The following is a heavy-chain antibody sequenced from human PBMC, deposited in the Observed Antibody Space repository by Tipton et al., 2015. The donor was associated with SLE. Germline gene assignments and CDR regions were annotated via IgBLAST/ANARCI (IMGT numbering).Heavy chain of an antibody. D-gene: IGHD2-15*01. J-gene: IGHJ5*02. CDR2: IYYSGST. V-gene: IGHV4-59*12. CDR3: ARDIDGYNWFDP. CDR1: GGSISSYY. Sequence: TLSLTCTVSGGSISSYYWSWIRQPPGKGLEWIGYIYYSGSTYYNPSLKSRVTISVDMSKNQFSLKLTSVTAADTAVYYCARDIDGYNWFDPWGQGTLVTVSS.